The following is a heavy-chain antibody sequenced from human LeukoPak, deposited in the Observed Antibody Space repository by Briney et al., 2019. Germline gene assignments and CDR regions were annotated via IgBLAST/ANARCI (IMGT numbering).Heavy chain of an antibody. V-gene: IGHV3-43*02. CDR1: GFAFDDFA. D-gene: IGHD3-16*01. Sequence: GGSLRLSCVASGFAFDDFAMHWVRQAPGKGLEWVSLISGDAGRAYYADSVKGRFTISRDNSKNSLYLQMNSLRTEDTALYYCAKEAGYFDYVWGSLDWGQGTLVTVPS. J-gene: IGHJ4*02. CDR2: ISGDAGRA. CDR3: AKEAGYFDYVWGSLD.